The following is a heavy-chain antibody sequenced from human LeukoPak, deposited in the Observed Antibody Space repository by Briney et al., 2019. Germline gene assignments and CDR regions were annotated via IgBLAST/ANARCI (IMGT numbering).Heavy chain of an antibody. J-gene: IGHJ4*02. CDR3: ARTEYSGSYFDN. V-gene: IGHV3-74*01. CDR1: GFTFSSYW. Sequence: PGGSLRLSCAASGFTFSSYWMHWVRQAPGKGLVWVSRIKSDGKTNYADSVKGRFTISRDNAKNTLYLQMDSLRAEDTAVYFCARTEYSGSYFDNWGQGTLVTVSS. D-gene: IGHD1-26*01. CDR2: IKSDGKT.